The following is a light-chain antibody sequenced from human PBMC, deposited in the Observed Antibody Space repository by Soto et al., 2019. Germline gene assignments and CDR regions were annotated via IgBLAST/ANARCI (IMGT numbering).Light chain of an antibody. Sequence: IVLPQSPGTLSLAPGEMATLSCRTSQSVSDNQLAWYQQKPGQAPRLLIYDVSIRATTIPDRFSGSGSGTDFALTIDTLETEDFAMYYCQQYTQSLWTFGPGTEVQSK. V-gene: IGKV3-20*01. CDR2: DVS. CDR3: QQYTQSLWT. CDR1: QSVSDNQ. J-gene: IGKJ1*01.